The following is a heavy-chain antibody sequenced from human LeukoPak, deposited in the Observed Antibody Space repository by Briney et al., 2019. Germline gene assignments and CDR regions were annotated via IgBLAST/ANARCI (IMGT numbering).Heavy chain of an antibody. Sequence: ASVKVSCKASGYTFTSHYIHWVRQAPGQGLEWMGLINPNGGSTSYAQRFQGRVTMTRDTSTSTVYMELSSLRSDDTAVYYCARDQGHYYDSTGYVFDSWGQGTLVTVSS. V-gene: IGHV1-46*01. J-gene: IGHJ4*02. CDR3: ARDQGHYYDSTGYVFDS. CDR1: GYTFTSHY. D-gene: IGHD3-22*01. CDR2: INPNGGST.